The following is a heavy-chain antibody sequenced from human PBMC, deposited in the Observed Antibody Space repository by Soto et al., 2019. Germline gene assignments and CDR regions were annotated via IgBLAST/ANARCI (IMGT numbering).Heavy chain of an antibody. CDR1: GFTFSSYP. CDR3: ARWNVEHDSYGYF. V-gene: IGHV3-30-3*01. CDR2: ISYDGSNK. Sequence: HPGGSLRLSCAASGFTFSSYPMHWVRRAPGKGLEWVALISYDGSNKYYADSVKGRFTISRDNSKNTLYLQMNSLRAEDTAVYYCARWNVEHDSYGYFWGQGPPVTVSS. D-gene: IGHD5-18*01. J-gene: IGHJ4*02.